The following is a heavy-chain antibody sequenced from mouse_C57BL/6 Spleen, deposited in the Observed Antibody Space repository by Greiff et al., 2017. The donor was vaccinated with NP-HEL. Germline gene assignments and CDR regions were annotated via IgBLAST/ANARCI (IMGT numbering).Heavy chain of an antibody. V-gene: IGHV1-80*01. J-gene: IGHJ2*01. CDR3: ARGWGYDGYLDY. Sequence: QVQLQQSGAELVKPGASVKISCKASGYAFSSYWMNWVKQRPGKGLEWIGQIYPGDGDTNYNGKFKGKATLTADKSSSTAYMQLSSLTSEDSAVYFCARGWGYDGYLDYWGQGTTLTVSS. CDR2: IYPGDGDT. CDR1: GYAFSSYW. D-gene: IGHD2-3*01.